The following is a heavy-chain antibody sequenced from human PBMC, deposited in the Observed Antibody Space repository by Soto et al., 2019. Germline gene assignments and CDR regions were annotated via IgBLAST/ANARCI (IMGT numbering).Heavy chain of an antibody. CDR3: ARHPTAGGYFDR. CDR1: EDSISNSNYY. J-gene: IGHJ2*01. V-gene: IGHV4-39*01. CDR2: MSYSGST. Sequence: QLQLKESGPGLVKPSETLSLTCTVSEDSISNSNYYWGWIRQPPGKGLEWIWSMSYSGSTYQNSSLKSRVTVAIDTAKNHFSLRLSSVTAAYTAVYYCARHPTAGGYFDRCGRGTLVTVSS. D-gene: IGHD1-1*01.